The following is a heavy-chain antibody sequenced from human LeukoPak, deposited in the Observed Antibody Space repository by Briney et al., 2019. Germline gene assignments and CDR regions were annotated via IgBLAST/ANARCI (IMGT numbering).Heavy chain of an antibody. D-gene: IGHD4-11*01. Sequence: ASVRVSCKTSGYKFLNHGISWVRQAPGQGLEWLGWIRADNGDTRFAQKFQGRFTMTTDTSTSTAHMELRSLRSDDTAVYYCARDWPTVIADFWGQGTLVTVSS. V-gene: IGHV1-18*04. J-gene: IGHJ1*01. CDR2: IRADNGDT. CDR3: ARDWPTVIADF. CDR1: GYKFLNHG.